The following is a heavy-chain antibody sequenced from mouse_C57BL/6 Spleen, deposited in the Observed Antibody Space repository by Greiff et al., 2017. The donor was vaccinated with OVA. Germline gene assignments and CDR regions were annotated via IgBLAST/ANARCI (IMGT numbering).Heavy chain of an antibody. CDR1: GYTFTSYW. D-gene: IGHD4-1*01. Sequence: QVQLQQPGAELVRPGSSVKLSCKASGYTFTSYWMHWVKQRPIQGLEWIGNIDPSDSETHYNQKFKDKATLTVDKSSSTAYMQLSSLTSEDSAVYYCARSGTGNLFAYWGQGTLVTVSA. J-gene: IGHJ3*01. CDR3: ARSGTGNLFAY. V-gene: IGHV1-52*01. CDR2: IDPSDSET.